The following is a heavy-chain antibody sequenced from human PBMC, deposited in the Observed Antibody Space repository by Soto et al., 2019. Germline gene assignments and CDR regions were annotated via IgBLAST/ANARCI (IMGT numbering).Heavy chain of an antibody. D-gene: IGHD3-22*01. CDR3: AKGGPYYYDSSGYYDY. Sequence: EVQLLESGGGLVQPGGSLRLSCAASGFTFSSYAMSWVRQAPGKGLEWVSAISGSGGSTYYADSVKGRFTISRDKSKNTLYLQMNSLRAEDTAGYYCAKGGPYYYDSSGYYDYWGQGTLVTVSS. J-gene: IGHJ4*02. CDR2: ISGSGGST. CDR1: GFTFSSYA. V-gene: IGHV3-23*01.